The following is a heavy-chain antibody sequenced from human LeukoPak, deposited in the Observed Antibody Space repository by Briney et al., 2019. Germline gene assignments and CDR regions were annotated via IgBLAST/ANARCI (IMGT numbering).Heavy chain of an antibody. J-gene: IGHJ4*02. D-gene: IGHD3-3*01. V-gene: IGHV1-69*05. CDR2: IIPIFGTA. CDR3: ARLRTRITIFGVVLPYFGY. Sequence: SVKVSCKASGGTFSSYAISWVRQAPGQGLEWMGGIIPIFGTANYAQKFQGRVTITRNTSISTAYMELSSLRSEDTAVYYCARLRTRITIFGVVLPYFGYWGQGTLVTVSS. CDR1: GGTFSSYA.